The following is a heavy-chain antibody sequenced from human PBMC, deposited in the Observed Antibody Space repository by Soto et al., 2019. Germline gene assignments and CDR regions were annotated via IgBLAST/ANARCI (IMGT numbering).Heavy chain of an antibody. CDR2: IIPILGIA. Sequence: QVQLVQSGAEVKKPGSSVKVSCKASGGTFSSYTISWVRQAPGQGLEWMGRIIPILGIANYAQKFQGRVTITADKSTGTAYMELSSLRSEDTAVYYCARDRDIVVVVAATGAGGKNWFDPWGQGTLVTVSS. D-gene: IGHD2-15*01. CDR1: GGTFSSYT. J-gene: IGHJ5*02. V-gene: IGHV1-69*08. CDR3: ARDRDIVVVVAATGAGGKNWFDP.